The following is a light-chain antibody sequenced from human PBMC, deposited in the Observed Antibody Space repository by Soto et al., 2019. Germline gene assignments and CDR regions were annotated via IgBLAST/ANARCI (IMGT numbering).Light chain of an antibody. CDR3: HQRSKWPLT. J-gene: IGKJ4*01. CDR1: QSVSGY. V-gene: IGKV3-11*01. CDR2: DAS. Sequence: EIVLTQSPATLSLSPGERATLSCRASQSVSGYLAWYQQKPGQAPRLLISDASNRATGIPDRFSGSGSGTDFTLTISSLEPEDFAVYYCHQRSKWPLTFGGGTKVDIK.